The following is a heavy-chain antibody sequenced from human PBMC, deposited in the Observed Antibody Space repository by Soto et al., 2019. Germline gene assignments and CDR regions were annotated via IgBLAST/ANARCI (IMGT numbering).Heavy chain of an antibody. CDR1: GDSISSGGYY. CDR3: ARATTVVTSYYYYAMDV. D-gene: IGHD4-17*01. J-gene: IGHJ6*02. CDR2: IYFSGST. V-gene: IGHV4-31*03. Sequence: QVQLQESGPGLVKPSQTLSLTCTVSGDSISSGGYYWSWIRQHPGKGLEWIGYIYFSGSTYYNPSLTSRVTISVDTCMIQFSRKLSTVTAADTAIYYCARATTVVTSYYYYAMDVGGQGTTGTV.